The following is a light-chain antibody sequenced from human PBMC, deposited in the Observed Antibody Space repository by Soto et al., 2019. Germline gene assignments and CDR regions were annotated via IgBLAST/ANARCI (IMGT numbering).Light chain of an antibody. J-gene: IGKJ1*01. CDR2: KAS. Sequence: IQMTQCSSTLSACVGDRVTITYRASQSVRSWLAWYQQKTGRAPKFVIYKASTLKSGVPSRFSGSGYGTEFNLTISSLQPDDFATYYCQHYNSYSEAFGQGTKVDIK. CDR1: QSVRSW. CDR3: QHYNSYSEA. V-gene: IGKV1-5*03.